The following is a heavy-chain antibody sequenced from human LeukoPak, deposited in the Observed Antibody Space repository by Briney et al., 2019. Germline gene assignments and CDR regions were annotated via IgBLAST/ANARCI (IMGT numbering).Heavy chain of an antibody. CDR1: GYTLTELS. V-gene: IGHV1-24*01. D-gene: IGHD3-3*01. Sequence: ASVKVSCKVSGYTLTELSMHWVRQAPGKGLEWMGGFDPEDGETIYAQKFQGRVTMTEDTSTDTAYMELSSLRSEDTAVYYCAKMRAVFGVVTILGELSPWGQGTLVTVSS. CDR2: FDPEDGET. CDR3: AKMRAVFGVVTILGELSP. J-gene: IGHJ5*02.